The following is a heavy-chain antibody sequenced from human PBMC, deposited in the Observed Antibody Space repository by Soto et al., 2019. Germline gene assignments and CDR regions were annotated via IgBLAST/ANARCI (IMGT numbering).Heavy chain of an antibody. Sequence: SETLSLTCTVSGGSISSSSYYWSWIRQPPGKGLEWIGYIYYSGSTNYNPSLKSRVTISVDTSKNQFSLKLSSVTAADTAVYYCASSPDSSGYFFGPGAYYFDYWGQATLVTVSS. CDR2: IYYSGST. CDR1: GGSISSSSYY. V-gene: IGHV4-61*01. J-gene: IGHJ4*02. D-gene: IGHD3-22*01. CDR3: ASSPDSSGYFFGPGAYYFDY.